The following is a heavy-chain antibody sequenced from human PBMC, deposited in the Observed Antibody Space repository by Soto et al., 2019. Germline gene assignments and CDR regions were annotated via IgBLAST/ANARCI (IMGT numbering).Heavy chain of an antibody. CDR2: INHSGST. J-gene: IGHJ5*02. V-gene: IGHV4-34*01. CDR3: ARLNYGVSWFDP. CDR1: GGSFSGYY. D-gene: IGHD4-17*01. Sequence: TLSLTCAVYGGSFSGYYWSWSRQPPGKGLEWIGEINHSGSTNYNPSLKSRVTITRDTSASTAYMELSSLRSEDTAVYYCARLNYGVSWFDPWGQGTLVTVSS.